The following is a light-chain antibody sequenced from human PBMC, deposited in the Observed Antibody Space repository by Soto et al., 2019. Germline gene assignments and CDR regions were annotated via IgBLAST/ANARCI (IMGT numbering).Light chain of an antibody. J-gene: IGKJ5*01. CDR1: HDISSY. V-gene: IGKV1-9*01. CDR3: QQHKDYPLT. Sequence: DIQLTQSPSFLSASVGARVTLTCRASHDISSYLTWYQQKPGKAPTVLIYAASTLQGGVPSRFSGSGSGTEFTLTISSLQSEDFASYYCQQHKDYPLTFGRGTRLEI. CDR2: AAS.